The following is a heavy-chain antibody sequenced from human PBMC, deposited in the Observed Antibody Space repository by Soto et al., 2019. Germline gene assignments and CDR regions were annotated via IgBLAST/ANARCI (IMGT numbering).Heavy chain of an antibody. V-gene: IGHV1-3*01. D-gene: IGHD6-13*01. CDR3: AREVYSSHYYYYGMDV. CDR2: INAGNGNT. J-gene: IGHJ6*02. Sequence: ASVKVSCKASGYTFTSYAMHWVRQAPGQRLEWMGWINAGNGNTKYSQKFQGRVTITRDTSASTAYMELSSLRSEDTAVYYCAREVYSSHYYYYGMDVWGQGTTVTVSS. CDR1: GYTFTSYA.